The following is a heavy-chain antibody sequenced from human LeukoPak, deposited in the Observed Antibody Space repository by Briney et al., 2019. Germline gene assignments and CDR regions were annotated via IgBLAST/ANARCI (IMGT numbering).Heavy chain of an antibody. CDR3: ARLPSHSSSWYGRAFDI. J-gene: IGHJ3*02. CDR1: GGSISSYY. V-gene: IGHV4-59*08. CDR2: IYYSGST. D-gene: IGHD6-13*01. Sequence: SETLSLTCTVSGGSISSYYWSWIRQPPGKGLEWIGYIYYSGSTNYNPSLKSRVTISVDTSKNQFSLKLSSVTAADTAVYYCARLPSHSSSWYGRAFDIWGQRTMVTISS.